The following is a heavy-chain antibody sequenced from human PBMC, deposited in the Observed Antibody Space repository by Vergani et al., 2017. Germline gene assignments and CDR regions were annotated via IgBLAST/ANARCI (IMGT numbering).Heavy chain of an antibody. Sequence: QVQLQESGPGLVKPSETLSLTCAVSGYSISSGYYWGWIRQPPGKGLEWIGSIYHSGSTYYNPSLKSQVTISVDTSKNQFSLKLSSVTAADTAVYYCVRGGNSFDYWGQGTLVTVSS. V-gene: IGHV4-38-2*01. CDR2: IYHSGST. D-gene: IGHD4-23*01. J-gene: IGHJ4*02. CDR1: GYSISSGYY. CDR3: VRGGNSFDY.